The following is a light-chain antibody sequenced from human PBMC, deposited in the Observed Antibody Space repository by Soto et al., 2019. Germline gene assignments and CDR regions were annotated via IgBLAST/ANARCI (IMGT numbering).Light chain of an antibody. J-gene: IGKJ5*01. V-gene: IGKV1-9*01. Sequence: DIQLTQSPSFLSASVGDRVTITCRASQGINTYLAWYQQKLGKAPKVLIYDASKLHSGVPSRFSGSGSGTHFTLTISSLQPEDFATYYCQQLHGYPITFGQGTRLEIK. CDR3: QQLHGYPIT. CDR2: DAS. CDR1: QGINTY.